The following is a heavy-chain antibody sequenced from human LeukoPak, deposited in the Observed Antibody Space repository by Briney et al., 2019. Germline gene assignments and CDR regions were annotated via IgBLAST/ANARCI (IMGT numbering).Heavy chain of an antibody. V-gene: IGHV3-64*01. D-gene: IGHD6-6*01. CDR2: ISSNGGST. J-gene: IGHJ4*02. CDR3: ARSKIAAPFDY. Sequence: GGSLRLSCAASGFTFSSYAMHWVRQAPGKGLEYVSAISSNGGSTYYANSVKGRFTISRDNSKNTLYLQMGSLRAEDMAVYYCARSKIAAPFDYWGQGTQVTVSS. CDR1: GFTFSSYA.